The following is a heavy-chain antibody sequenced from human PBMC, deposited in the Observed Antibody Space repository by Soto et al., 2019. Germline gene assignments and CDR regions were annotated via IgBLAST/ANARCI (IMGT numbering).Heavy chain of an antibody. Sequence: GGSLILSCAASGFTFTRYSMNWVRQAPGKGLEWVSSISSTTNYIYYGDSMKGRFTISRDNAKNSLYLEMNSLRAEDTAVYYCARESEDLTSNFDYWGQGTLVTVSS. J-gene: IGHJ4*02. V-gene: IGHV3-21*06. CDR3: ARESEDLTSNFDY. CDR2: ISSTTNYI. CDR1: GFTFTRYS.